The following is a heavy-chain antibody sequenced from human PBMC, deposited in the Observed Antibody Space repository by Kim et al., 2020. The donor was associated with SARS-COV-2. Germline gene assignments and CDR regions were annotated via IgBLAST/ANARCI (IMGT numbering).Heavy chain of an antibody. CDR3: ARGGEDIVVVPAADNGMDV. Sequence: SETLSLTCTVSGGSISSGGYYWSWIRQHPGKGLEWIGYIYYSGSTYYNPSLKSRVTISVDTSKNQFSLKLSSVTAADTAVYYCARGGEDIVVVPAADNGMDVWGQGTTVTVSS. J-gene: IGHJ6*02. CDR2: IYYSGST. D-gene: IGHD2-2*01. V-gene: IGHV4-31*03. CDR1: GGSISSGGYY.